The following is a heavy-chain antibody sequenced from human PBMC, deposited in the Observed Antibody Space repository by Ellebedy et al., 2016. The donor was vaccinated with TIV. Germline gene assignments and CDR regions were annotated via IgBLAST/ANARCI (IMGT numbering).Heavy chain of an antibody. CDR2: IYPGDSDT. J-gene: IGHJ6*02. CDR3: ARQTYGDYLPYYYGMDV. V-gene: IGHV5-51*01. CDR1: GYSFTSYW. D-gene: IGHD4-17*01. Sequence: GESLKISCKGSGYSFTSYWIGWVRQMPGKGLEWMGIIYPGDSDTRYSPSFQGQVTISADKSISTAYLQWSSLKASDTAMYYCARQTYGDYLPYYYGMDVWGQGTTVTVSS.